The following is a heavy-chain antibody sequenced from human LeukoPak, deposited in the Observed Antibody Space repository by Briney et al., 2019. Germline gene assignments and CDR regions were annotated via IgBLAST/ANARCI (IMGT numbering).Heavy chain of an antibody. CDR3: ARGSRIAVAGIDAFDI. J-gene: IGHJ3*02. V-gene: IGHV1-69*01. Sequence: RASVKVSCKASGGTFSSYAISWVRQAPGQGLEWMGGIIPIFGTANYAQKFQGRVTITADESTSTAYMELSSLRSEDTAVYYCARGSRIAVAGIDAFDIWGQGTMVTVSS. CDR2: IIPIFGTA. D-gene: IGHD6-19*01. CDR1: GGTFSSYA.